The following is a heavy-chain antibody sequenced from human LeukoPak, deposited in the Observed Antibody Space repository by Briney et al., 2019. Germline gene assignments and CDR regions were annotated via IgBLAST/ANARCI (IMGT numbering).Heavy chain of an antibody. V-gene: IGHV4-59*01. CDR1: GGSISSYY. CDR2: IYYSGST. D-gene: IGHD6-13*01. J-gene: IGHJ5*02. CDR3: AREQQLEGGWFDP. Sequence: SETLSLTCTVSGGSISSYYWSWIRQPPGKGLEWIGYIYYSGSTNYNPSLKSRVTISVDTSKNQFSLKLSSVTAADTAVYYRAREQQLEGGWFDPWGQGTLVTVSS.